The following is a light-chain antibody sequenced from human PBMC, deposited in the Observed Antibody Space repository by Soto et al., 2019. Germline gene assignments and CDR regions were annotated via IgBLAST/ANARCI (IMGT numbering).Light chain of an antibody. CDR2: AAS. V-gene: IGKV1-39*01. Sequence: DIQLTQSPSSLSASVGDRVTITCRASQNINIHLNWYQQKAFEAPKLLIYAASSLQTGVPPRFSGRGSGTDFTLTINSLQPEDFATYFCQQSYNSLWTFGQGTVVEIK. CDR3: QQSYNSLWT. J-gene: IGKJ1*01. CDR1: QNINIH.